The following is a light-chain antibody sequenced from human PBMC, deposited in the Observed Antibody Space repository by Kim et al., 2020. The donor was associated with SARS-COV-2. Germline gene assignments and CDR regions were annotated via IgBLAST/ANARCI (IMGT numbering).Light chain of an antibody. CDR1: SLRSYY. J-gene: IGLJ3*02. V-gene: IGLV3-19*01. CDR3: DSRDSSGNHWV. CDR2: GKN. Sequence: SSELTQDPAVSVALGQTVRITCQGDSLRSYYASWYQQKPGQAPFLVIYGKNNRPSGIPDRFSGSSSGNTASFTITGAQAEDEADYYCDSRDSSGNHWVFGGGTQRTV.